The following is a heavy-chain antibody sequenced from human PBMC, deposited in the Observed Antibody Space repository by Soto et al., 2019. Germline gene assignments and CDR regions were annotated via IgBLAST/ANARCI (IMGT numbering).Heavy chain of an antibody. CDR3: ARTPGGYYGSQNTFYSYYFDY. Sequence: SVKVSCKASGGTFSSYTISWVRQAPGQGLEWLGRIIPILGIANYAQKFQGRVTLTRDTSANRAYMELSSLRSEDTTVFYCARTPGGYYGSQNTFYSYYFDYWGQGTLVTVSS. CDR1: GGTFSSYT. CDR2: IIPILGIA. J-gene: IGHJ4*02. D-gene: IGHD3-10*01. V-gene: IGHV1-69*02.